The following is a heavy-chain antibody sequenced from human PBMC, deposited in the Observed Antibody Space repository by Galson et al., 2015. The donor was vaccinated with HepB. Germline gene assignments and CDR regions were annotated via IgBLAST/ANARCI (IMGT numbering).Heavy chain of an antibody. Sequence: SLRLSCAASGFTFSSYGMHWVRQAPGKGLEWVAVIWYDGSNKYYADSVKGRFTISRDNSENTLYLQMNSLRAEDTAVYYCARGGGATMVRGPTEDADDPYYMDVWGKGTTVTVSS. CDR3: ARGGGATMVRGPTEDADDPYYMDV. D-gene: IGHD3-10*01. CDR1: GFTFSSYG. CDR2: IWYDGSNK. V-gene: IGHV3-33*01. J-gene: IGHJ6*03.